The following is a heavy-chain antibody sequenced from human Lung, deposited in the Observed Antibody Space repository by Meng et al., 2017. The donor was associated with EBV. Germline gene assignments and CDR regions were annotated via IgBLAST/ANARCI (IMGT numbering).Heavy chain of an antibody. V-gene: IGHV7-4-1*01. D-gene: IGHD6-19*01. CDR3: ARGNGWRFDY. Sequence: QVLLLHSGFALQKPWASVQVSCQAAGYTFTSSSMKWVRHAPGPGLEWIGWININTGHPTYAQGFTGLFVFSLDTSVSTAYLQIDSLKADDTAVYYCARGNGWRFDYWGQGTLVTVSS. CDR2: ININTGHP. J-gene: IGHJ4*02. CDR1: GYTFTSSS.